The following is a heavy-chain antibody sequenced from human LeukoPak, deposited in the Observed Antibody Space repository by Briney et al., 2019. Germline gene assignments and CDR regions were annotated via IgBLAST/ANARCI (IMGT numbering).Heavy chain of an antibody. Sequence: SETLSLTCAVYGGSFSGYYWSWIRQPPGKGLEWIGEINHSGSTNYNPSLKSRVTISVDTSKNQFSLKLSSVTAADTAVHYCARGHTFYPDYWGQGTLVTVSS. V-gene: IGHV4-34*01. CDR2: INHSGST. CDR1: GGSFSGYY. CDR3: ARGHTFYPDY. D-gene: IGHD3-16*01. J-gene: IGHJ4*02.